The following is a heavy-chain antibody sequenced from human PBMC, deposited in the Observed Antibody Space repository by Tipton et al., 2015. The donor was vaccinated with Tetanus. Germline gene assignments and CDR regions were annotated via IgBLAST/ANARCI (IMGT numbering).Heavy chain of an antibody. CDR3: ARAVRFYYDSSTYYQSYFDS. J-gene: IGHJ4*02. CDR1: GGSISGGGYS. V-gene: IGHV4-30-2*01. Sequence: TLSLTCTVSGGSISGGGYSWSWIRQPPGPGKGLEWIGYIYERGTTHYNPSLKSRVTLSLDMSKNHVSLNLTSVTAADTAVYYCARAVRFYYDSSTYYQSYFDSWGQGTLVTVSS. CDR2: IYERGTT. D-gene: IGHD3-22*01.